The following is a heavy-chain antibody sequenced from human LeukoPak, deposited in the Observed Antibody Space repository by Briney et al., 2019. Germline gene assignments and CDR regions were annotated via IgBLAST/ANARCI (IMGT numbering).Heavy chain of an antibody. CDR1: GYTFTSYG. V-gene: IGHV1-18*01. CDR3: ARIPFSVAGTGNWFDP. Sequence: ASVTVSCKASGYTFTSYGISWVRQAPGQGLEWMGWISAYNGNTDYAQKLQGRVTMTTDTSTSTAYMELRSLRSDDTAVYYCARIPFSVAGTGNWFDPWGQGTLVTVSS. D-gene: IGHD6-19*01. CDR2: ISAYNGNT. J-gene: IGHJ5*02.